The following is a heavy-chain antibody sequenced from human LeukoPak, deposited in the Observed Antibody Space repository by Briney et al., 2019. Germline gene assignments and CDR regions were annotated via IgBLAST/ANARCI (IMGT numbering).Heavy chain of an antibody. V-gene: IGHV4-4*02. D-gene: IGHD2-21*01. Sequence: PSGTLSLTCAVSGGSISSSNWWSWVRQPPGKGLEWIGYIYYSGSTYYNPSLKSRVTISVDTSKNQFSLKLSSVTAADTAVYYCTRDYSDYYYYYGMDVWGQGTTVTVSS. J-gene: IGHJ6*02. CDR1: GGSISSSNW. CDR2: IYYSGST. CDR3: TRDYSDYYYYYGMDV.